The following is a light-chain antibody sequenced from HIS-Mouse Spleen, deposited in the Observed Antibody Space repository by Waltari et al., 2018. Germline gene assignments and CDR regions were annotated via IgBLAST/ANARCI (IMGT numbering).Light chain of an antibody. J-gene: IGLJ1*01. CDR1: SSDVWSYHL. V-gene: IGLV2-23*01. Sequence: QSALTQPASVSGSPGQSITISCTGTSSDVWSYHLVPWYQQHPGKAPKLMSYEGSKRPSGVSNRFSGSKSGNTASLTISGLQAEDEADYYCCSYAGSSTYVFGTGTKVTVL. CDR3: CSYAGSSTYV. CDR2: EGS.